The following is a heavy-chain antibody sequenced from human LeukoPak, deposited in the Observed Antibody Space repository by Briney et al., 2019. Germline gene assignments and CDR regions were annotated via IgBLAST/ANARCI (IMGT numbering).Heavy chain of an antibody. J-gene: IGHJ4*02. Sequence: VGSLRLSCAASGFTFSSDSMNWVRQAPGEGREWVSSISSSSSYIYYADSVKGRFTISRDNAKNSLYLQMNSLRAEDTAVYYCAREMEDCSSTSCHDYWGQGTLVIVSS. V-gene: IGHV3-21*01. CDR1: GFTFSSDS. D-gene: IGHD2-2*01. CDR3: AREMEDCSSTSCHDY. CDR2: ISSSSSYI.